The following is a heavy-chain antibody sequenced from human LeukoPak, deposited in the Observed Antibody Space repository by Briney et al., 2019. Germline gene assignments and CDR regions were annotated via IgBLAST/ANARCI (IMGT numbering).Heavy chain of an antibody. V-gene: IGHV4-59*01. CDR2: IYYSGST. D-gene: IGHD3-3*01. CDR1: GGSISSYY. CDR3: ARVVTIFGVVYDAFDI. J-gene: IGHJ3*02. Sequence: PSETLSLTCTVSGGSISSYYWSWIRQPPGKGLEWIGYIYYSGSTNYNPSLKSRVTISVDTSENQFSLKLSSVTAADTAVYYCARVVTIFGVVYDAFDIWGQGTMVTVSS.